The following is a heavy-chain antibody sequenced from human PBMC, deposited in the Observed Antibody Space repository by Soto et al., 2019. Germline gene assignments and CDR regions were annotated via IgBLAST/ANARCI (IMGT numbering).Heavy chain of an antibody. Sequence: SETLSLTCTVSGGSISSSTYFWGWIRQPPGKGLDWIGSIYNSGSTYYNPSLKSRVTISVDTSKNQFSLNLSSVTAADTAVYYCAREMGTWLLNAVLDPWGLGTLVTVSS. J-gene: IGHJ5*02. CDR2: IYNSGST. CDR1: GGSISSSTYF. CDR3: AREMGTWLLNAVLDP. V-gene: IGHV4-39*07. D-gene: IGHD3-9*01.